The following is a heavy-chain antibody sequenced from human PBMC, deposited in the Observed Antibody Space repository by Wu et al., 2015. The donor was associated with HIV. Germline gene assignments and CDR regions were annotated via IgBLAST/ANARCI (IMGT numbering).Heavy chain of an antibody. V-gene: IGHV1-2*02. CDR1: GYMFTDYY. CDR3: ARDLVGGRSGYYYN. J-gene: IGHJ4*02. D-gene: IGHD3-22*01. Sequence: QMQLVQSGAEVKKPGATLKVSCKTSGYMFTDYYIHWVRQAPGQGLEWMGWINPNSGGTNYAQKFQGRVTMTRDTSISTAYMELSRLRSDDTAVYYCARDLVGGRSGYYYNWGQGTLVTVSS. CDR2: INPNSGGT.